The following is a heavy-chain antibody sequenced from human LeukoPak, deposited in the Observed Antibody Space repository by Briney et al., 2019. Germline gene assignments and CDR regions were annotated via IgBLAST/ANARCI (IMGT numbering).Heavy chain of an antibody. J-gene: IGHJ4*02. D-gene: IGHD6-13*01. CDR1: GYTFTSYY. CDR3: ARESYPRITTAADGSDY. Sequence: ASVKVSCKASGYTFTSYYMHWVRQAPGQGLEWMGIINPSGGSTNYAQKFQGRVTITADESTSTTYMELSSLRSEDTAVYYCARESYPRITTAADGSDYWGQGTLVTVSS. CDR2: INPSGGST. V-gene: IGHV1-46*01.